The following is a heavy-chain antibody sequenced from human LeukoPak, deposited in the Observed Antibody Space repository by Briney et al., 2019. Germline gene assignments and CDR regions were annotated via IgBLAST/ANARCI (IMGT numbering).Heavy chain of an antibody. Sequence: GRSLRLSCAASGFTFTGYAMHWVRQAPGEGLEWVAVISYDGSNKYYADSVKGRFTVSRDNSKNTPYLQMSSLRAEDTAVYYCARDLGEVAYCSGGTCPFDYRGQGTLVTVSS. V-gene: IGHV3-30-3*01. J-gene: IGHJ4*02. D-gene: IGHD2-15*01. CDR2: ISYDGSNK. CDR3: ARDLGEVAYCSGGTCPFDY. CDR1: GFTFTGYA.